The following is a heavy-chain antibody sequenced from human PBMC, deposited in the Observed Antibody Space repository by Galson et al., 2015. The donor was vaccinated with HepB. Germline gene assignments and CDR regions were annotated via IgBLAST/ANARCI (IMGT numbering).Heavy chain of an antibody. V-gene: IGHV3-11*01. CDR3: ARDRRAAVGVHQYFYYMDV. CDR1: GFTFSDYY. J-gene: IGHJ6*03. D-gene: IGHD3-22*01. CDR2: IRSSNRTI. Sequence: SLRLSCAASGFTFSDYYMTWIRQAPGKGLEWISFIRSSNRTISYADSVKGRFTISRDDAKNSLYLQMNGLRADDTAVYYCARDRRAAVGVHQYFYYMDVWGKGTTVTVSS.